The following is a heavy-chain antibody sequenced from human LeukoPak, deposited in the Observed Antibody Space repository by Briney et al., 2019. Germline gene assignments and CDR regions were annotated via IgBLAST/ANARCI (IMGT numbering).Heavy chain of an antibody. J-gene: IGHJ4*02. CDR3: AKDATYYDILTGYFWGVFDY. D-gene: IGHD3-9*01. CDR2: ISGRGGST. Sequence: GGSLRLPCAASGFTFSSYAWSWVRQAPGKGREGGSAISGRGGSTYYADSVKGRFTISRDNSKNTLYLQMNSQRAEDMAVYYCAKDATYYDILTGYFWGVFDYCGQGTLVTVSS. V-gene: IGHV3-23*01. CDR1: GFTFSSYA.